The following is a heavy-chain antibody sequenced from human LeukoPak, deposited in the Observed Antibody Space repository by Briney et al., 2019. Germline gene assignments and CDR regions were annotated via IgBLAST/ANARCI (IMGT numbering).Heavy chain of an antibody. V-gene: IGHV1-46*01. Sequence: ASVKVSCKASGYTFTSYYMHWVRQAPGQGLEWMGIINPSGGSTSYAQKFQGRVTMTRDTSTSTVYMELSSLRSEDTAVYYCAGETTVTTADYWGQGTLVTVSS. D-gene: IGHD4-17*01. CDR1: GYTFTSYY. CDR2: INPSGGST. CDR3: AGETTVTTADY. J-gene: IGHJ4*02.